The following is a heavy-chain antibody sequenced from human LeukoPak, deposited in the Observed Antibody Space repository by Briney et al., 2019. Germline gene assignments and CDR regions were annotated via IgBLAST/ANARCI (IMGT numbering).Heavy chain of an antibody. Sequence: SETLSLTCTVSGGSFSSYYWSWIRQPPGKGLEWIGYISNSGDTNYTPSLKSRVAMSVDTSKKQFSLKLNSVTSADTAVYFCARDRAPGGSAYFDYWGQGTLVTVSS. CDR2: ISNSGDT. CDR1: GGSFSSYY. J-gene: IGHJ4*02. V-gene: IGHV4-59*01. D-gene: IGHD3-16*01. CDR3: ARDRAPGGSAYFDY.